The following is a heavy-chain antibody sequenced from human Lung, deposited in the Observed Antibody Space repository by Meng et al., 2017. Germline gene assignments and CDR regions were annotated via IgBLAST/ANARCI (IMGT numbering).Heavy chain of an antibody. V-gene: IGHV1-46*01. Sequence: QAQLVQSGAEVKRPGAPVNISCRASGYTFTKYYVHWMRQAPGQGLEWMGVIDPSGGGTTYEQKFQGRVTMTRDTSTSTVYMGLSGLRSEDTAVYYCAAYGSGREAFFDNWGQGTLVTVSS. CDR3: AAYGSGREAFFDN. CDR2: IDPSGGGT. J-gene: IGHJ4*02. D-gene: IGHD3-10*01. CDR1: GYTFTKYY.